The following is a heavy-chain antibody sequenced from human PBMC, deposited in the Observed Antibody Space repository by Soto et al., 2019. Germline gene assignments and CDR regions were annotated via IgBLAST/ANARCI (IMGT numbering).Heavy chain of an antibody. CDR2: LYWNDDE. V-gene: IGHV2-5*01. CDR1: GFSLSSSGVG. D-gene: IGHD3-22*01. CDR3: THSQHFHDGSAGYYDF. Sequence: QITLKESGPALVKPTQTLTLTCAFSGFSLSSSGVGVGWIRQPPGKAPEWLALLYWNDDERYSPSLRSRLTITKDTSKTQVVLTITNMDPVDTATYYCTHSQHFHDGSAGYYDFWGQGTLVTVSS. J-gene: IGHJ4*02.